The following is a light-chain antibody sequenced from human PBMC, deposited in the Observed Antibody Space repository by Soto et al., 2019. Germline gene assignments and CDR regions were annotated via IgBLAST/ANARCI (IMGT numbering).Light chain of an antibody. CDR2: KIS. CDR3: MQGTHWAYT. Sequence: DVVMTQSPLSLSVTLGQPASISCRSSQSLVSSDGNTYSSWFQQRPGQSPRRLFYKISDRDSGVPDRFSGSGSGTDFTLKISRVEAEDVGIYYCMQGTHWAYTFGQGTKLEIK. V-gene: IGKV2-30*01. J-gene: IGKJ2*01. CDR1: QSLVSSDGNTY.